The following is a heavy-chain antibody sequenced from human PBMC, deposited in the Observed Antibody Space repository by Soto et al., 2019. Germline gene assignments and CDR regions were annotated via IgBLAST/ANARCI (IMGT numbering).Heavy chain of an antibody. CDR1: GFTFSSYW. Sequence: AGGSLRLSCAASGFTFSSYWMSWVRQAPWKGLEWVANIKQDGSEKYYVDSVKGRFTISRDNAKNSLYLQMNSLRAEDTAVYYCARVAVRFLEWLPDYWGQGTLVTVSS. V-gene: IGHV3-7*01. CDR3: ARVAVRFLEWLPDY. D-gene: IGHD3-3*01. CDR2: IKQDGSEK. J-gene: IGHJ4*02.